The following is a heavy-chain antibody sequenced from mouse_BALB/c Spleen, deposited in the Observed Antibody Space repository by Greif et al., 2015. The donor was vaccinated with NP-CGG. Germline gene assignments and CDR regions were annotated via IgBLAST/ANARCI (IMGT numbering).Heavy chain of an antibody. Sequence: EVKLMESGGGLVQPGGSRKLSCAASGFTFSDYGMAWVRQAPGKGPEWVAFISNLAYSIYYADTVTGRFTISRENAKNXLYLEMGSLRSEDTAMCYCARDYYGSSYWYFDVWGAGTTVTVSS. CDR3: ARDYYGSSYWYFDV. V-gene: IGHV5-15*02. CDR2: ISNLAYSI. CDR1: GFTFSDYG. J-gene: IGHJ1*01. D-gene: IGHD1-1*01.